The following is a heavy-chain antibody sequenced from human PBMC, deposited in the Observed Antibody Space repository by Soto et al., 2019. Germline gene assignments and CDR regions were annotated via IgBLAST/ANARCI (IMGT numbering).Heavy chain of an antibody. CDR3: ARGRDCSGGSCYPVEYYFDY. CDR2: MNPNSGNT. Sequence: ASVKVSCTASGYTFTSYDINWVRQATGQGLEWMGWMNPNSGNTGYAQKFQGRVTMTRNTSISTAYMELSSLRSEDTAVYYCARGRDCSGGSCYPVEYYFDYWGQGTLVTVSS. CDR1: GYTFTSYD. D-gene: IGHD2-15*01. J-gene: IGHJ4*02. V-gene: IGHV1-8*01.